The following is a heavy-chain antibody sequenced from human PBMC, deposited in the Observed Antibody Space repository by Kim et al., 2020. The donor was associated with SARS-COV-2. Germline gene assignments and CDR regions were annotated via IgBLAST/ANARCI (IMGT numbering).Heavy chain of an antibody. J-gene: IGHJ3*02. D-gene: IGHD3-9*01. CDR3: ARELRYPRAAFDI. CDR2: IYYSGST. V-gene: IGHV4-59*12. CDR1: GGSISSYY. Sequence: SETLSLTCTVSGGSISSYYWSWIRQPPGKGLEWIGYIYYSGSTNYNPSLKSRVTISVDTSKNQFSLKLSSVTAADTAVYYCARELRYPRAAFDIWGQGTMVTVSS.